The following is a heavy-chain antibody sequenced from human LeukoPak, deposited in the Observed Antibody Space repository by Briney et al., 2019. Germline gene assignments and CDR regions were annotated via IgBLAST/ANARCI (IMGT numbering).Heavy chain of an antibody. CDR1: GFTFDDYA. J-gene: IGHJ4*02. Sequence: GRSLRLSCAASGFTFDDYAMHWVRQAPGKGLEGVSGISWNSGSIGYADSVKGRFTISRDNAKNSLYLQMNSLRAEDTAVYYCARENLAGLEDYWGQGTLVTVSS. CDR2: ISWNSGSI. CDR3: ARENLAGLEDY. V-gene: IGHV3-9*01.